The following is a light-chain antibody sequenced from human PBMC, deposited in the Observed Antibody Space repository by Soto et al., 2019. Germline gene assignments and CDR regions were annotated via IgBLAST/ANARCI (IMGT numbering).Light chain of an antibody. J-gene: IGKJ1*01. CDR2: DAS. Sequence: VLFTLPPLPPSLSPVEVATLSCRASLSVVSNFLAWYQQKPGQAPRLLIYDASNRATGIPDRFSGSGSGTDFTLTISRLEPEDFALYYCQLYGGYIQKFGQGTKVDIK. V-gene: IGKV3-20*01. CDR1: LSVVSNF. CDR3: QLYGGYIQK.